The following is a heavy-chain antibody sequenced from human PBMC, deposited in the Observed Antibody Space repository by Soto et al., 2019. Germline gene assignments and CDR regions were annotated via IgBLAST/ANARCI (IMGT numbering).Heavy chain of an antibody. J-gene: IGHJ4*02. CDR3: ARVGARSYYVHFDY. CDR1: GYTFTSYA. CDR2: INAGNGNT. Sequence: ASVKASCKASGYTFTSYAMHWVRQAPGQRLEWMGWINAGNGNTKYSQKFQGRVTITRDTSASTAYMELSSLRSEDTAVYYCARVGARSYYVHFDYWGQGTLVTVSS. D-gene: IGHD1-26*01. V-gene: IGHV1-3*01.